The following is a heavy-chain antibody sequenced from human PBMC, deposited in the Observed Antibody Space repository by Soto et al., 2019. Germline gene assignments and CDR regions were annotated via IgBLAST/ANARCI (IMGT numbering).Heavy chain of an antibody. CDR1: GGSISSSSYY. D-gene: IGHD3-16*02. CDR3: ARHDYIWGSYRASWYFDY. V-gene: IGHV4-39*01. CDR2: IYYSGST. Sequence: SETLSVTCTVSGGSISSSSYYWGWIRQPPGKGLEWIGSIYYSGSTYYNPSLKSRVTISVDTSKNQFSLKLSSVTAADTAVYYCARHDYIWGSYRASWYFDYWGQGTLVTVSS. J-gene: IGHJ4*02.